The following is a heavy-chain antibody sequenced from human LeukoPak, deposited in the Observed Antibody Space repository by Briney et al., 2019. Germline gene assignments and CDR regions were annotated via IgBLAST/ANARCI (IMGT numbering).Heavy chain of an antibody. Sequence: PGGSLRLSCAASGFIFSSYWMSWVRQAPGKGLEWVANIKQDGSEKYYVDSVKGRFTISRDNAKNSLYLQMNSLRAEDTAVYYCAKDRRGNAPRGAFDFWSQGTMVTVSS. CDR3: AKDRRGNAPRGAFDF. V-gene: IGHV3-7*01. CDR1: GFIFSSYW. D-gene: IGHD1-1*01. CDR2: IKQDGSEK. J-gene: IGHJ3*01.